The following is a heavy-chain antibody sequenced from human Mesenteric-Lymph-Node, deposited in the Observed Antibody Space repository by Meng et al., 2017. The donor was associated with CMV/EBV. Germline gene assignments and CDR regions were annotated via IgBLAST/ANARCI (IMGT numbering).Heavy chain of an antibody. CDR3: AKPANDFWSGYSEFYFDS. D-gene: IGHD3-3*01. CDR1: GFTFSSYS. CDR2: IYSGGST. J-gene: IGHJ4*02. Sequence: GESLKISCAASGFTFSSYSMNWVRQAPGKGLEWVSVIYSGGSTYYVDSVKGRFTISRDNSKNTLYLQMNSLRAEDTAVYYCAKPANDFWSGYSEFYFDSWGQGTLVTVSS. V-gene: IGHV3-23*03.